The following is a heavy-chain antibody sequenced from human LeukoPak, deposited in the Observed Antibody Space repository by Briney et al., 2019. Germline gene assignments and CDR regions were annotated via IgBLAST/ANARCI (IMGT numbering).Heavy chain of an antibody. V-gene: IGHV3-23*01. D-gene: IGHD2-15*01. CDR2: IVGSGSST. J-gene: IGHJ3*01. CDR3: AKDGSNDWRWGAFDV. Sequence: AGSRTLSCPAAGFTFSTYALSWVRQAAGKGLEWVSSIVGSGSSTLYADSVKGRFSISRDNSKHTLYLQMNTLRADDTAVYYCAKDGSNDWRWGAFDVWGQGTMVTVSS. CDR1: GFTFSTYA.